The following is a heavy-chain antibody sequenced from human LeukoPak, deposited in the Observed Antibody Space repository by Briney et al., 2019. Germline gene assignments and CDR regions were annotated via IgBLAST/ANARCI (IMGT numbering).Heavy chain of an antibody. CDR1: GFTFSSYN. J-gene: IGHJ5*02. CDR3: ARDFGYCTTGVCSTVFDH. V-gene: IGHV3-21*01. Sequence: GGSLRLSCAASGFTFSSYNMNWVRQAPGKGLEWVSCISSSSNYINYADSVKGRFTISRDNAKNSPHLQMNSLTAGATPLYYLARDFGYCTTGVCSTVFDHWGQGSLVTVS. D-gene: IGHD2-8*01. CDR2: ISSSSNYI.